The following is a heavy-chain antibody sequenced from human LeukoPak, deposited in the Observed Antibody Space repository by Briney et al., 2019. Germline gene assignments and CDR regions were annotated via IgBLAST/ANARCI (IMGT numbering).Heavy chain of an antibody. CDR3: ARNVRPDY. CDR1: GFTFSSYW. CDR2: IKQDGTEK. Sequence: GGSLRLSCAASGFTFSSYWMSWVRQAPGEGLEWVANIKQDGTEKYYMDSVKGRFSISRDNAKNSLYLQMNALRAEDTAVYYCARNVRPDYWGQGTLVSVST. D-gene: IGHD6-6*01. V-gene: IGHV3-7*04. J-gene: IGHJ4*02.